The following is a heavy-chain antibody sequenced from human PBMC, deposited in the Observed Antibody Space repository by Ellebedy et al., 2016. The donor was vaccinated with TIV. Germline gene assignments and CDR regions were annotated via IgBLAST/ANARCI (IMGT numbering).Heavy chain of an antibody. J-gene: IGHJ4*02. V-gene: IGHV5-51*01. Sequence: GESLKISXKGSGYSFTSYWIGWVRQMPGKGLEWMGIIYPGDSDTRYSPSFQGQVTISADKSISTAYLQWSSLKASDTAMYYCARHREGGSTGYTALFDYWGQGTLVTVSS. CDR2: IYPGDSDT. D-gene: IGHD3-9*01. CDR1: GYSFTSYW. CDR3: ARHREGGSTGYTALFDY.